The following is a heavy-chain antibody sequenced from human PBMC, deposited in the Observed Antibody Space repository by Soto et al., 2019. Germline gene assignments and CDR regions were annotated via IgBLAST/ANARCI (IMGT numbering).Heavy chain of an antibody. Sequence: GGSLRLSCAASGFTFSSYGMHWVRQAPGKGLEWVAVISYDGSNKYYADSVKGRFTISRDNSKNTLYLQMNSLRTEDTAVYYCARDLYSYGYPDYWGQGTLVTVS. CDR3: ARDLYSYGYPDY. J-gene: IGHJ4*02. V-gene: IGHV3-30*03. D-gene: IGHD5-18*01. CDR1: GFTFSSYG. CDR2: ISYDGSNK.